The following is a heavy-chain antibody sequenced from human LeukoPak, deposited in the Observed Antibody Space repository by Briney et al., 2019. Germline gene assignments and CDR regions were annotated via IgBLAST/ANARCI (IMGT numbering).Heavy chain of an antibody. CDR2: INGDGSST. D-gene: IGHD6-13*01. CDR3: ARGNIAAAGIHY. CDR1: GFTFSSYW. V-gene: IGHV3-74*01. J-gene: IGHJ4*02. Sequence: GGSLRLSCAASGFTFSSYWMHWVRHAPGKGLVWVSRINGDGSSTTYVDSVMGRSTISRDNAKNTLYLQMNSVRAEDTAVYYCARGNIAAAGIHYWGQGTLVIVSS.